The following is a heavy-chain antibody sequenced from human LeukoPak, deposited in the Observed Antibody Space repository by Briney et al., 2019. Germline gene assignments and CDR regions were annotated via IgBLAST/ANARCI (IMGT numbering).Heavy chain of an antibody. J-gene: IGHJ6*04. CDR1: GFTVNRNY. D-gene: IGHD3-10*02. CDR2: IYSGGTT. CDR3: AELGITMIGGV. Sequence: GGSLRLSCAASGFTVNRNYMSWVRQAPGKGLEWVSVIYSGGTTDYADSVKGRFIISRDSSKNTLHLQMNSLRAEDTAVYYCAELGITMIGGVWGKGTTVTISS. V-gene: IGHV3-66*01.